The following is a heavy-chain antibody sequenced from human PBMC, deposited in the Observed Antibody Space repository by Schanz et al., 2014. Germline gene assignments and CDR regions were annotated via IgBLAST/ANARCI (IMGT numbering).Heavy chain of an antibody. D-gene: IGHD1-20*01. CDR1: GYIFGSHG. V-gene: IGHV1-18*01. CDR2: INAHTGNT. CDR3: ARVRIATYRDNSPGAIDI. Sequence: QVQLVQSGSEVRKPGASVKVSCKASGYIFGSHGMTWVRQAPGQGPELMGWINAHTGNTQYAQKFQGRVNMTRDTVTTTVHLELTRLRTDDTAIYYCARVRIATYRDNSPGAIDIWGQGTRVTVSS. J-gene: IGHJ3*02.